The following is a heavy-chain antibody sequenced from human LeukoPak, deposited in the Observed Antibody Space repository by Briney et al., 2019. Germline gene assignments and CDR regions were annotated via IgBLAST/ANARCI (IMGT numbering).Heavy chain of an antibody. CDR2: IYYSGST. Sequence: SETLSLTCAVYGGSFSGYYWSWIRQPPGKGLEWIGYIYYSGSTNYNPSLKSRVTISVDTSKNQFSLKLSSVTAADTAVYYCARMGDYSNYYYYYYMDVWGKGTTVTVSS. CDR1: GGSFSGYY. CDR3: ARMGDYSNYYYYYYMDV. J-gene: IGHJ6*03. V-gene: IGHV4-59*01. D-gene: IGHD4-11*01.